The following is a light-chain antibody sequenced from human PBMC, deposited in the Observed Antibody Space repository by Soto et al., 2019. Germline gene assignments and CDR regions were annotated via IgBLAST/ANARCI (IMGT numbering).Light chain of an antibody. CDR1: SGHSSYS. Sequence: QSVLTQSSSASASLGSSVKLTCTLSSGHSSYSIEWHQQQQGKATRYLMKLEGSGSYHKGSGIPDRFSGSSSGADRYLTTSNLPYEEEAYYYCEYWNGHTRVFGGGTQLTVL. CDR3: EYWNGHTRV. J-gene: IGLJ3*02. V-gene: IGLV4-60*02. CDR2: LEGSGSY.